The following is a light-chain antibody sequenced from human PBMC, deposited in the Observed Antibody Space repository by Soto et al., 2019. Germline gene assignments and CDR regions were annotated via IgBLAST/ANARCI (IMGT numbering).Light chain of an antibody. J-gene: IGKJ4*01. Sequence: DIQMTQSPSSLSASVGDRVTITCRGSQSISNYLNWYQQKPGKAPKVLIYAASSLQSGVPSRFSGSGSGTDFTLTISGLQPEDFAPYYCQQSYSIPLTFGGGTKVEIK. CDR1: QSISNY. CDR2: AAS. CDR3: QQSYSIPLT. V-gene: IGKV1-39*01.